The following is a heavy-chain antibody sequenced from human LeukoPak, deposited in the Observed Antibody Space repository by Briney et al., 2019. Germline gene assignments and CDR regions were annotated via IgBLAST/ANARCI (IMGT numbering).Heavy chain of an antibody. Sequence: PGRSLRLSCAASGFTFSNYGMHWVRQAPGKGLEWVANIKQDGSEKYYVVSVKGRFTISRDNAKNSLYLQMNSLRAEDTAVFYCARDGTYTDYDPDFDIWGQGTLVTVSS. D-gene: IGHD5-12*01. CDR2: IKQDGSEK. CDR1: GFTFSNYG. J-gene: IGHJ4*02. V-gene: IGHV3-7*04. CDR3: ARDGTYTDYDPDFDI.